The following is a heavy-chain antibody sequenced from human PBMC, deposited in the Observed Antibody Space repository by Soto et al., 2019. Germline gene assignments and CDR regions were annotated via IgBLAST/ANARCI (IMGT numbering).Heavy chain of an antibody. J-gene: IGHJ4*02. D-gene: IGHD5-18*01. CDR1: RVSIRCANW. Sequence: ETRPLKSAFSRVSIRCANWWSWVRQSLRGCLEYIGEIFHDGTANYYTSFQRRIAISVDTSKNQISLRLASVTASDTAIYYCARLAYDTRLGYMYFDFWGQG. CDR2: IFHDGTA. V-gene: IGHV4-4*02. CDR3: ARLAYDTRLGYMYFDF.